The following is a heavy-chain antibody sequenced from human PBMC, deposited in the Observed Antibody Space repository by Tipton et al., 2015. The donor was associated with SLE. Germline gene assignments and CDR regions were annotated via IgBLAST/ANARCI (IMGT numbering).Heavy chain of an antibody. CDR1: GFTFSSYA. V-gene: IGHV3-30-3*01. CDR3: ARAHSLGQWRENWYFDL. Sequence: RSLRLSCAASGFTFSSYAMHWVRQAPGKGLEWVAVISYDGSNKYYADSVKGRFTISRDNSKNTLYLQMNSLRAEDTAVYYCARAHSLGQWRENWYFDLWGRGTLVTVSS. D-gene: IGHD6-19*01. CDR2: ISYDGSNK. J-gene: IGHJ2*01.